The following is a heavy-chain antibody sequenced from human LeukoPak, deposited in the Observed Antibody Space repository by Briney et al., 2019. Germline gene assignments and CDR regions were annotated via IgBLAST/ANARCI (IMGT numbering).Heavy chain of an antibody. CDR3: ARVGPLVEYSSSPFDY. CDR1: GGSTNSYY. V-gene: IGHV4-59*01. CDR2: IYYGAST. D-gene: IGHD6-6*01. Sequence: SETLSLTCTVHGGSTNSYYWSWIRQPPGKGLGWLGYIYYGASTNSNPSLKSRVTISVDTSKNQFSLKLSSVTAADTAVYYCARVGPLVEYSSSPFDYWGQGTLVTVSS. J-gene: IGHJ4*02.